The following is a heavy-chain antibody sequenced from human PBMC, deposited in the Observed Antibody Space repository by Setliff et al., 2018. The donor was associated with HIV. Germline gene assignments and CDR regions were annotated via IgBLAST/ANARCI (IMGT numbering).Heavy chain of an antibody. V-gene: IGHV3-7*05. CDR2: MNRDGSEK. J-gene: IGHJ4*02. CDR1: GFTFSSSW. Sequence: GGSLRLSCAASGFTFSSSWMTWVRQAPGRGLEYVAGMNRDGSEKGYADSVKGRFSISRDNAKNSLYLQMSSLRTEDTAVYFCAKDTSPQPPDFDSWGQGTLVTVSS. CDR3: AKDTSPQPPDFDS. D-gene: IGHD2-2*01.